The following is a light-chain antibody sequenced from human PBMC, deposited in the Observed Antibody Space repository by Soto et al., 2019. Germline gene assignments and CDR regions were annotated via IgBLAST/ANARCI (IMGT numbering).Light chain of an antibody. CDR2: AAS. V-gene: IGKV1-39*01. CDR1: QSISRY. J-gene: IGKJ1*01. CDR3: HQTYNTRSWT. Sequence: DINLSQSPSSISAPVGNRFNITCRASQSISRYLNWYRHKPVKAPKLLXYAASSLQSGVPSRFSGSGSGTDFTLTISTLQHEDLANHDCHQTYNTRSWTFGQGTKVDIK.